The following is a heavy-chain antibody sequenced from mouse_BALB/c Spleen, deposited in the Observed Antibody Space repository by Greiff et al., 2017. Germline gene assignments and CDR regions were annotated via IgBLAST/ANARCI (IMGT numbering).Heavy chain of an antibody. Sequence: EVHLVESGPGLVKPSQSLSLTCSVTGYSITSGYYWNWIRQFPGNKLEWMGYISYDGSNNYNPSLKNRISITRDTSKNQFFLKLNSVTTEDTATYYCARGSSFYYFDYWGQGTTLTVSS. CDR1: GYSITSGYY. J-gene: IGHJ2*01. CDR3: ARGSSFYYFDY. D-gene: IGHD1-1*01. V-gene: IGHV3-6*02. CDR2: ISYDGSN.